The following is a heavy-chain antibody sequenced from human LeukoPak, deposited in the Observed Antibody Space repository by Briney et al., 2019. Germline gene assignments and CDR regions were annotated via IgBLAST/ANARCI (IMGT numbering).Heavy chain of an antibody. CDR3: TRLDYYGSGSYSYYYYYMDV. CDR2: IRSKANSYAT. J-gene: IGHJ6*03. CDR1: GFTFSGSA. D-gene: IGHD3-10*01. V-gene: IGHV3-73*01. Sequence: GGSLRLSCAASGFTFSGSALHWVRQASGKGLEWVGRIRSKANSYATAYAASVKGRFTISRDDSKNTAYLQMNSLKTEDTAVYYCTRLDYYGSGSYSYYYYYMDVWGKGTTVTVSS.